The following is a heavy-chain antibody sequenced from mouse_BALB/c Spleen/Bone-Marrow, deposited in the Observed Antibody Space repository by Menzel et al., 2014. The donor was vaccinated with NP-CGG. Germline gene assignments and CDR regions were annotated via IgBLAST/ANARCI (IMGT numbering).Heavy chain of an antibody. CDR1: GFTFTDYY. D-gene: IGHD1-1*01. CDR3: ARDIGGITLDC. V-gene: IGHV7-3*02. J-gene: IGHJ2*01. Sequence: EVKLVESGGGLVQPGGSLRLSCATSGFTFTDYYMNWVRQPPGKALEWLGFIRNNANGYTTEFSASVKGRFTISRDNSQSILYLQMNTPRAEDSATYYCARDIGGITLDCWGQGTTRTVSS. CDR2: IRNNANGYTT.